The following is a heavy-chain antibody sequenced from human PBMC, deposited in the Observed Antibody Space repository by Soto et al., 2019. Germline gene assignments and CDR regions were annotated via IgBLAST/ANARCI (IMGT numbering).Heavy chain of an antibody. CDR3: ARALLYGLSRGFDY. CDR1: GGSLSGYY. D-gene: IGHD2-2*02. Sequence: QVQLQQWGAGLLKPSETLSLTCAVYGGSLSGYYWSWIRQPPGKGLEWIGEINHSGSTNYNPSLKSRVTISVDTSKNQFSLKLSSVTAADTAVYYCARALLYGLSRGFDYWGQGTLVTVSS. J-gene: IGHJ4*02. CDR2: INHSGST. V-gene: IGHV4-34*01.